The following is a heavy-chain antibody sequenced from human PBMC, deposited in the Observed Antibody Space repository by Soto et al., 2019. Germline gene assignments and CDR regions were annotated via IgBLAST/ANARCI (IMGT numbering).Heavy chain of an antibody. CDR1: GGSISCSSYH. Sequence: QLQLQESGPGLVKSSETLSLTCTVSGGSISCSSYHWGWIRQPPGKGLEWIGTIYYSGSTYYNPSLKSRVTISVDTSKNQFSLKLSSVTAADTAVYYCARSYGVWSGYYTNWFDPWGQGTLVTVSS. CDR2: IYYSGST. J-gene: IGHJ5*02. CDR3: ARSYGVWSGYYTNWFDP. V-gene: IGHV4-39*01. D-gene: IGHD3-3*01.